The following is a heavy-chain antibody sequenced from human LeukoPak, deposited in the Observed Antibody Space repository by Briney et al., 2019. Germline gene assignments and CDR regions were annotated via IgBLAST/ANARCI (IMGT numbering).Heavy chain of an antibody. D-gene: IGHD3-16*01. J-gene: IGHJ3*02. Sequence: GGSLRLSCAASGFTFSSYGMHWVRQAPGKGLEWGAVISYDGSNQYYADSVKGRFTIPRDNSKNTMYLQMNSLRAEDTAVYYCAKDKGGGYGNDGFDIWGRGTMVTVSS. V-gene: IGHV3-30*18. CDR3: AKDKGGGYGNDGFDI. CDR2: ISYDGSNQ. CDR1: GFTFSSYG.